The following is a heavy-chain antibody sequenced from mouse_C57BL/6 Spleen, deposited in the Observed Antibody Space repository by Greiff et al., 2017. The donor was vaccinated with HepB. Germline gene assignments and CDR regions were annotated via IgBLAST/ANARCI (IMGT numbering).Heavy chain of an antibody. CDR3: TRWPLTGTAMDY. CDR2: IDPETGGT. J-gene: IGHJ4*01. Sequence: VQLQESGAELVRPGASVTLSCKASGYTFTDYEMHWVKQTPVHGLEWIGAIDPETGGTAYNQKFKGKAILTADKSSSTAYMELRSLTSEDSAVYYCTRWPLTGTAMDYWGQGTSVTVSS. V-gene: IGHV1-15*01. D-gene: IGHD4-1*01. CDR1: GYTFTDYE.